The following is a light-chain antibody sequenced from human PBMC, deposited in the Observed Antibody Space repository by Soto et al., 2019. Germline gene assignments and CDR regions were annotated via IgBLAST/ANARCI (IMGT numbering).Light chain of an antibody. V-gene: IGKV3-15*01. CDR3: QQYNNWPET. CDR1: QSVSNN. CDR2: GAS. Sequence: ERVLTPSPGPPSLSPGERATLSRRASQSVSNNYLAWYQQKPGQAPRLLIYGASTRATGIPARFSGSGSGTEFTLTISSLQSEDFAVYYCQQYNNWPETFGQGTKVDIK. J-gene: IGKJ1*01.